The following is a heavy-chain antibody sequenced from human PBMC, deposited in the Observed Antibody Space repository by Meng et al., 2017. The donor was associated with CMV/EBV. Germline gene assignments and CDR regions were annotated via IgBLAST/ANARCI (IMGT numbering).Heavy chain of an antibody. J-gene: IGHJ4*02. CDR2: ISSSSSYI. CDR3: AKVESSSWYYFDY. D-gene: IGHD6-13*01. Sequence: GESLKISCAASGFTFSSYSMNWVRQAPGKGLEWVSSISSSSSYIYYADSVKGRFTISRDNAKNSLYLQMNSLRAEDTAVYYCAKVESSSWYYFDYWGQGTLVTVSS. V-gene: IGHV3-21*01. CDR1: GFTFSSYS.